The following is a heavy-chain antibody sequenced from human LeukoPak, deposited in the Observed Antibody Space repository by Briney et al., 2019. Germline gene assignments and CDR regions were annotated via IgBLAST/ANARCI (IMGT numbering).Heavy chain of an antibody. D-gene: IGHD6-13*01. V-gene: IGHV4-4*02. Sequence: SETLSLTCAVSGGSISSNNWWSWVRQPPGKGLEWIGEIYHSGSTNYNPSLKSRVTISVDTSKNQFSLKLSSVTAADTAVYYCARGFASSWPTLPWYYGMDVWGQGTTVTVSS. CDR1: GGSISSNNW. CDR2: IYHSGST. J-gene: IGHJ6*02. CDR3: ARGFASSWPTLPWYYGMDV.